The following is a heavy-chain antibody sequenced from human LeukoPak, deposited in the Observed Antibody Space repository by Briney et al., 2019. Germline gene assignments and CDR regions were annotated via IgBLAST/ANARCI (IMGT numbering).Heavy chain of an antibody. Sequence: PGGSLRLSCAASGFTFSSYGMHWVRQAPGKGLEWVAFIRYDGSNKYYADSVKGRFTISRDNSKNTLYLQMNSLRAEDTAVYYCARGNGYCSGGFCYNYFDYWGQGTLVTVSS. J-gene: IGHJ4*02. CDR2: IRYDGSNK. V-gene: IGHV3-30*02. D-gene: IGHD2-15*01. CDR3: ARGNGYCSGGFCYNYFDY. CDR1: GFTFSSYG.